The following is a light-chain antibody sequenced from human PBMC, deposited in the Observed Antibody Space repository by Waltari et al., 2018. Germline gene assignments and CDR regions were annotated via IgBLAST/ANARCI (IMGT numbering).Light chain of an antibody. J-gene: IGLJ2*01. CDR2: DDR. CDR1: NIGRKR. V-gene: IGLV3-21*03. Sequence: SYVLTQPPALSVAPGKTATISCGGNNIGRKRVHWYQQKAGQAPVFAVYDDRARPSGIPERFSGSNSDNAATLTISRVEVADGADYFCQVWGSSSDCPIFGGGTKLTVL. CDR3: QVWGSSSDCPI.